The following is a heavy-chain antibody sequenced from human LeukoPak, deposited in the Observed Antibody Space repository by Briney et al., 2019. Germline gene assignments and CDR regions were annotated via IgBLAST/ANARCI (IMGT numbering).Heavy chain of an antibody. J-gene: IGHJ4*02. CDR1: GYTFTSYY. CDR3: AKSVRLLLPYYFDY. D-gene: IGHD2-15*01. CDR2: INPSGGST. V-gene: IGHV1-46*01. Sequence: ALVKVSCKASGYTFTSYYMHWVRQAPGQGLEWMGIINPSGGSTSYAQKFQGRVTMTRDMSTSTVYMELSSLRSEDTAVYYCAKSVRLLLPYYFDYWGQGTLVTVSS.